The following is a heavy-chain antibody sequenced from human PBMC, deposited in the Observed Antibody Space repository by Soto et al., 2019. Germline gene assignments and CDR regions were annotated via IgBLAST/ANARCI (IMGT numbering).Heavy chain of an antibody. CDR1: GYTLTELS. J-gene: IGHJ1*01. Sequence: ASVKVSCKVSGYTLTELSMHWVRQAPGKGLEWMGGFDPEDGETIYAQKFQGRVTMTEDTSTDTAYMELSSLRSEDTAVYYCATVRGFYAVAGPLRYFQHWGQGTLVTVSS. CDR2: FDPEDGET. V-gene: IGHV1-24*01. D-gene: IGHD6-19*01. CDR3: ATVRGFYAVAGPLRYFQH.